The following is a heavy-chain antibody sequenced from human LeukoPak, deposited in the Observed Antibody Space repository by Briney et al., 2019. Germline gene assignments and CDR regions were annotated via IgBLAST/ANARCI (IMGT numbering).Heavy chain of an antibody. CDR1: GFTFSSYA. CDR3: AKNGGWLQSTSNY. J-gene: IGHJ4*02. Sequence: PGGSLRLSCAASGFTFSSYAMSWVRQAPGKGLEWVSAISGSGGSTYYADSVKGWFTISRDNSKNTLYLQMNSLRAEDTAVYYCAKNGGWLQSTSNYWGQGTLVTVSS. V-gene: IGHV3-23*01. D-gene: IGHD5-24*01. CDR2: ISGSGGST.